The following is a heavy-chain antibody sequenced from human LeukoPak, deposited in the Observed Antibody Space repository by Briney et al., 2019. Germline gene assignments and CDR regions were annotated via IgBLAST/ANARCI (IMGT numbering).Heavy chain of an antibody. Sequence: SETLSLTCTVSGGPINNYYWRWPRQPPGKGLELIGYIYYSGSTNYNPSLKSRVTMSVDTSKNQFSLKENSVTAADTAVYYCARRTGYYDGFDYWGQGTLVTVSS. CDR1: GGPINNYY. J-gene: IGHJ4*02. D-gene: IGHD3/OR15-3a*01. CDR2: IYYSGST. CDR3: ARRTGYYDGFDY. V-gene: IGHV4-59*01.